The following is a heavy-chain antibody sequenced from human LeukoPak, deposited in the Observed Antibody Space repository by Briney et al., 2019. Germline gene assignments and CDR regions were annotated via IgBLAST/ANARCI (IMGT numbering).Heavy chain of an antibody. CDR1: GFIFSNYG. Sequence: GGSLRLSCAASGFIFSNYGMTWVRQARGKGLEWVSSITGGGGTTYYADSVKGRFTISRDNSKNTLYLQMNSLRAEDTAVYYCAKIIAAAGYNWFDPWGQGTLVTVSS. J-gene: IGHJ5*02. CDR2: ITGGGGTT. CDR3: AKIIAAAGYNWFDP. D-gene: IGHD6-13*01. V-gene: IGHV3-23*01.